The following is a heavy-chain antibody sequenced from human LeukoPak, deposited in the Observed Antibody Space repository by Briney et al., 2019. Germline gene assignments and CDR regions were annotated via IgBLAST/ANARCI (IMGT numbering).Heavy chain of an antibody. D-gene: IGHD1-1*01. Sequence: SETLSLTCTVSGGSISSGGYYWSWIRQHPGKGLEWIGYIYYSGSTYYNPSLKSRVTISVDTSKNQFSLKLSSVTAADTAVYYCANNWGGWFDPWGQGTLVTVSS. CDR2: IYYSGST. CDR3: ANNWGGWFDP. CDR1: GGSISSGGYY. V-gene: IGHV4-31*03. J-gene: IGHJ5*02.